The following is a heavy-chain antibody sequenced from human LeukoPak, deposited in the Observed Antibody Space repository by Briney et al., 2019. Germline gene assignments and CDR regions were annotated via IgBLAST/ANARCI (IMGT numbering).Heavy chain of an antibody. J-gene: IGHJ4*02. D-gene: IGHD4-23*01. CDR2: ISSSSSYI. CDR1: GFTFSSYS. Sequence: GGSLRLSCAASGFTFSSYSMNWVRQAPGKGLEWVSSISSSSSYIYYADSVKGRFTISRDNAKNSLYLQMNSLRAEDTAVYYCARAAPNYGGNSWFDYWGQGTLVTVSS. V-gene: IGHV3-21*01. CDR3: ARAAPNYGGNSWFDY.